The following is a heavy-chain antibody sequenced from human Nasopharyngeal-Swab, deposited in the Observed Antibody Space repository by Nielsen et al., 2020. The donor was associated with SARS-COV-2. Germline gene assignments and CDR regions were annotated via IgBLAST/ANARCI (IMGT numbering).Heavy chain of an antibody. Sequence: GESLKISCAASGFTFSSYAMHWVRQAPGKGLEWVAVISYDGSNKYYADSVKGRFTISRDNSKNTLYLQMNSLRAEDTAVYYCAAVATGTDAFDIWGQGTMVTVSS. CDR2: ISYDGSNK. CDR3: AAVATGTDAFDI. V-gene: IGHV3-30*04. CDR1: GFTFSSYA. D-gene: IGHD6-13*01. J-gene: IGHJ3*02.